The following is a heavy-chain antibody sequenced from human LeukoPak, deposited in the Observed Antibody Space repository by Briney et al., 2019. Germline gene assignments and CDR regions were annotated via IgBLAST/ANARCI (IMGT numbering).Heavy chain of an antibody. D-gene: IGHD3-22*01. Sequence: PSETLSLTCTVSGGSISSGSYYWGWIRQPPGKGLEWIGSIYHSGSTYYTPSLKSRVTISVDTSKTQFSLQLSSVTAADTAVYYCARVSGYYDSSGYGIDYWGQGTLVTVSS. CDR1: GGSISSGSYY. CDR3: ARVSGYYDSSGYGIDY. J-gene: IGHJ4*02. CDR2: IYHSGST. V-gene: IGHV4-39*07.